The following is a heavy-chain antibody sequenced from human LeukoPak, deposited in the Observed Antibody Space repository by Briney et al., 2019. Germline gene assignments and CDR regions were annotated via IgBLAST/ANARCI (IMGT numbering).Heavy chain of an antibody. V-gene: IGHV4-59*01. CDR2: IYYSGST. CDR1: RGSISSYY. Sequence: PSETLSLTCTVSRGSISSYYWSWIRQPPGKGLEWIGYIYYSGSTNYNPSLRSRVTISVDTSKNQFSVKLSSVTAADTDVYYCARGGIGSGSYNWFDPWGQGTLVTVSS. D-gene: IGHD3-10*01. J-gene: IGHJ5*02. CDR3: ARGGIGSGSYNWFDP.